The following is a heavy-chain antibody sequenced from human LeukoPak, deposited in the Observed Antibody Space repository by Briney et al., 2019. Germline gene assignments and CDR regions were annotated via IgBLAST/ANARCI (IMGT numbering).Heavy chain of an antibody. CDR3: ARDVLLWFEDLLPTNAFDI. J-gene: IGHJ3*02. D-gene: IGHD3-10*01. V-gene: IGHV1-18*01. CDR1: GYTFTSHG. Sequence: ASVKVSCKASGYTFTSHGISWVRQAPGQGLEWMGWISGYKANTSYAQNFQGRVTMTTDTSTSTAYMELTSLRSDDTAIYYCARDVLLWFEDLLPTNAFDIWGQGTMVTVSS. CDR2: ISGYKANT.